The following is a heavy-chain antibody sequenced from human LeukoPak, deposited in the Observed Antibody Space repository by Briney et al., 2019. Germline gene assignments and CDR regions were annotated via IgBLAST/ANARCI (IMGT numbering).Heavy chain of an antibody. CDR1: GFTFGSYA. Sequence: GGSLRLSCAASGFTFGSYAMSWVRQAPGKGLEWVSAISGSGGSTYYADSVKGRFTISRDNSKNTLYLQMNSLRAEDTAVYYCAKASVGIYYFDYWGQGTLVTVSS. V-gene: IGHV3-23*01. D-gene: IGHD1-26*01. CDR2: ISGSGGST. J-gene: IGHJ4*02. CDR3: AKASVGIYYFDY.